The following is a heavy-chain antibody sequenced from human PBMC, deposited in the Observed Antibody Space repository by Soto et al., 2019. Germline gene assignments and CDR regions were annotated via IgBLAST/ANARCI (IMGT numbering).Heavy chain of an antibody. CDR2: INQSGST. CDR1: GGSFSGYY. D-gene: IGHD5-12*01. V-gene: IGHV4-34*01. CDR3: ARGATWGGYNI. J-gene: IGHJ4*02. Sequence: SETLSLTCAVYGGSFSGYYWSWIRQPPGKGLEWIGEINQSGSTNYNPSLKSRVTISVDTSKNQFSLKLSSVTAADTAVYYCARGATWGGYNIWGQGTLVTVSS.